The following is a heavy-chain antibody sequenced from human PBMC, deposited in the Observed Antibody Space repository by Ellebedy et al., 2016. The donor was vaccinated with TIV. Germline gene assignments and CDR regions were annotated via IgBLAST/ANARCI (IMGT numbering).Heavy chain of an antibody. V-gene: IGHV1-2*04. CDR3: ARGGVLLWFGEPLPHAFDI. CDR2: INPNSGGT. CDR1: GYNFTGYY. Sequence: ASVKVSXXASGYNFTGYYMHWVRQAPGQGLEWMGWINPNSGGTNYAQKFQGWVTMTRDTSISTAYMELSRLRSDDTAVYYCARGGVLLWFGEPLPHAFDIWGQGTMVTVSS. J-gene: IGHJ3*02. D-gene: IGHD3-10*01.